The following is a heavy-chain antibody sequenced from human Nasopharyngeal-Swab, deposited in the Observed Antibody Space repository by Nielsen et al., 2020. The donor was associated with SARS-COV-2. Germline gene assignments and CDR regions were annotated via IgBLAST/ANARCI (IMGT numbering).Heavy chain of an antibody. Sequence: ASVKVSCKASGYTFTGYYMHWVRQDPGQGREWMGWINPNSGGTNYAQKFQGWVTMTRDTSISTAYMELSRLRSDDTAVYYCARSHIVVVTDAFDIWGQGTMVTVSS. CDR2: INPNSGGT. J-gene: IGHJ3*02. V-gene: IGHV1-2*04. CDR3: ARSHIVVVTDAFDI. D-gene: IGHD2-21*02. CDR1: GYTFTGYY.